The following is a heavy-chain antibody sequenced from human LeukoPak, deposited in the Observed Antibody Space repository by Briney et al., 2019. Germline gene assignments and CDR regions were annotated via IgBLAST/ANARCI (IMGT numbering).Heavy chain of an antibody. V-gene: IGHV3-48*02. Sequence: GGSLRLSCAASGFTFSTYGMNWVRQAPGKGLEWVSYISGGSSSKYYADSVKGRFTISRDNAKNSLFLEMNSLRDEDTAVYYCARDRVGATAGRYYYGTDVWGQGTTVTVSS. CDR2: ISGGSSSK. CDR3: ARDRVGATAGRYYYGTDV. J-gene: IGHJ6*02. D-gene: IGHD1-26*01. CDR1: GFTFSTYG.